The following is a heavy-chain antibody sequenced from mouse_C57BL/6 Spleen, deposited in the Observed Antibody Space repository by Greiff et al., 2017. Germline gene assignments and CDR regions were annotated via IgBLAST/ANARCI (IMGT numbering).Heavy chain of an antibody. CDR1: GFTFSDYG. J-gene: IGHJ4*01. CDR3: ARGGSYYYAMDY. V-gene: IGHV5-17*01. Sequence: EVQLVESGGGLVKPGGSLKLSCAASGFTFSDYGMHWVRQAPEKGLEWVAYISSCSSTIYYADTVKGRFTISRDNAKNPLFLQMTSLRSEDTAMYYCARGGSYYYAMDYWGQGTSVSVSS. CDR2: ISSCSSTI.